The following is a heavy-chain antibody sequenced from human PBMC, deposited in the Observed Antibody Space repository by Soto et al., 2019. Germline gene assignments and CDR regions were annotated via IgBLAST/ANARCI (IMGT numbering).Heavy chain of an antibody. J-gene: IGHJ4*01. CDR3: GKDTYYYTSSGYYVFDS. CDR2: ISHDGSKP. D-gene: IGHD3-22*01. Sequence: QVQLVESGGGGVQPGRSLRLSCAASGFTFNSYGIHWVRQAPGKGLEWVAVISHDGSKPNYADSVKGRVTISRDNSKETVYLQMNSLGAEDSVVYYCGKDTYYYTSSGYYVFDSGGHRTMVTLSS. V-gene: IGHV3-30*18. CDR1: GFTFNSYG.